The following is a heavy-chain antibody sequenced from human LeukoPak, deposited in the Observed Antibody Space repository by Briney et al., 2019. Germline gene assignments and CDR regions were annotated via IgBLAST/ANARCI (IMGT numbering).Heavy chain of an antibody. CDR3: ASGTTGTFGY. CDR1: GFTFSSYA. Sequence: GGSLRLSCAASGFTFSSYAMSWVRQAPGKGLEWVSAISGSGSYIYSADSVKGRFTISRDNAKNSLYLQMNSLRAEDTAVYYCASGTTGTFGYWGQGTLVTVSS. CDR2: ISGSGSYI. J-gene: IGHJ4*02. D-gene: IGHD1-1*01. V-gene: IGHV3-21*01.